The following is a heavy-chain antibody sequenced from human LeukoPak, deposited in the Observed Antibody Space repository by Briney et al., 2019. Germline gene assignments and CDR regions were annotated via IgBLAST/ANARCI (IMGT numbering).Heavy chain of an antibody. CDR3: ARDYRIVGATHFDY. CDR1: GFTFSTYA. D-gene: IGHD1-26*01. CDR2: FGGGGNT. J-gene: IGHJ4*02. V-gene: IGHV3-23*01. Sequence: GGSPRLSCAASGFTFSTYAMSWVRQAPGTGLEWVSAFGGGGNTYYADSVKGRFTISRDNAKNSLYLQMNSLRAEDTAVYYCARDYRIVGATHFDYWGQGTLVTVSS.